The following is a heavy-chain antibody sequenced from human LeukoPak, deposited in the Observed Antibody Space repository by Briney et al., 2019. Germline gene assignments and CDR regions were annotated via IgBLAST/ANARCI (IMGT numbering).Heavy chain of an antibody. CDR1: GFTFDDYT. CDR3: AKDFGGFSSWYPYFDY. D-gene: IGHD6-13*01. J-gene: IGHJ4*02. Sequence: GGSLRLSCAASGFTFDDYTMHWVRQAPGKGLEWVSLISWDGGSTYYADSVKGRFTISRDNSKNSLYLQMNSLRTEDTALYYCAKDFGGFSSWYPYFDYWGQGTLVTVSS. V-gene: IGHV3-43*01. CDR2: ISWDGGST.